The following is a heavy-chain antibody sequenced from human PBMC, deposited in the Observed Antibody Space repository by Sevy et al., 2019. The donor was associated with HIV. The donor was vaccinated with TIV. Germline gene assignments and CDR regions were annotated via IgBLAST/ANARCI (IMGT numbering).Heavy chain of an antibody. J-gene: IGHJ4*02. D-gene: IGHD2-21*01. CDR1: GFSYSSYG. CDR3: VKEGGGEGGDH. Sequence: GGSLRLSCAASGFSYSSYGMHWVRQAPGKGLEWVAYIQYDGSNKDYADSVKGRFTISRDNSKNTLDLQMNSLGVEDRVVYYCVKEGGGEGGDHWGQGTLVTVSS. CDR2: IQYDGSNK. V-gene: IGHV3-30*02.